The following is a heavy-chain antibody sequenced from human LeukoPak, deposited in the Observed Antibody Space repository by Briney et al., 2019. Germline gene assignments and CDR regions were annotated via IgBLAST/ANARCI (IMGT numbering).Heavy chain of an antibody. Sequence: ASVKVSCKASGYTFTSYGISWVRQAPGQGLEWMGWISAYNGNTNYAQKLQGRVTMTTDTSTSTAYMELRSLRSDDTAVYYCARRAQGYYDSSGHGVDYWGQGTLVTVSS. CDR2: ISAYNGNT. D-gene: IGHD3-22*01. CDR3: ARRAQGYYDSSGHGVDY. V-gene: IGHV1-18*01. CDR1: GYTFTSYG. J-gene: IGHJ4*02.